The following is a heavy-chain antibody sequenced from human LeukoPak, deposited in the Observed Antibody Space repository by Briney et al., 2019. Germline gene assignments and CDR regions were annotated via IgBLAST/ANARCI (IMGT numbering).Heavy chain of an antibody. V-gene: IGHV1-69*13. CDR1: GGTFSSYA. D-gene: IGHD6-13*01. Sequence: SVKVSCKASGGTFSSYAISWVRQAPGQGLEWMGGIITMFGTANYAQKFQGRVTITADESTSTAYMELSSLSADDTAVYHCARVRSAAAGPLDYWGQGTLVTVSS. CDR3: ARVRSAAAGPLDY. J-gene: IGHJ4*02. CDR2: IITMFGTA.